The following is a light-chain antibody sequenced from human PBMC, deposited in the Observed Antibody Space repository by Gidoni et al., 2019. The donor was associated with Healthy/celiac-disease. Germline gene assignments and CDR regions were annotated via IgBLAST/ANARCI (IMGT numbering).Light chain of an antibody. CDR1: QGISSW. CDR3: QQANSFPIT. J-gene: IGKJ5*01. Sequence: DIPMTQSPSSVSASVGDRVTIPCRASQGISSWLDWYQQKPGKAPKLLIYAASSLQSGVPSRFSGSGSGTDFTLTISSLQPEDFATYYCQQANSFPITFGQGTRLEIK. V-gene: IGKV1-12*01. CDR2: AAS.